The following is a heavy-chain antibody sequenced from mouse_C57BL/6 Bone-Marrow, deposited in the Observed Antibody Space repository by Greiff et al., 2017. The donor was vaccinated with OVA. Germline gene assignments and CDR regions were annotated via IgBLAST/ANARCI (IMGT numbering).Heavy chain of an antibody. CDR1: GFTFSDYY. V-gene: IGHV5-12*01. CDR3: ARQINLLPDAMDD. D-gene: IGHD2-10*01. J-gene: IGHJ4*01. CDR2: ISNGGGST. Sequence: EVKLQESGGGLVQPGGSLKLSCAASGFTFSDYYMYWVRQTPEKRLEWVAYISNGGGSTYYPDTVKGRFTISRDNAKNTLYLQMSRLKSEDTAMYYCARQINLLPDAMDDWGEGTSVTVAS.